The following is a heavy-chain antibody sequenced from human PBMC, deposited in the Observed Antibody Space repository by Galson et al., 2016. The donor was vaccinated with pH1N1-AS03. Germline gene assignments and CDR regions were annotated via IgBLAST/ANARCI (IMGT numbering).Heavy chain of an antibody. Sequence: QSGAEVKKPGESLRISCKGSGYSFTSYWISWVRQMPGKGLEWMGRIDPSDSYTTYSPSFQGHVTISADKSISTAYLQWSSLKASDTAMYYCARLGGGAESTMIVVVPESSEDYWGQGTLVTVSS. CDR2: IDPSDSYT. D-gene: IGHD3-22*01. CDR1: GYSFTSYW. CDR3: ARLGGGAESTMIVVVPESSEDY. V-gene: IGHV5-10-1*01. J-gene: IGHJ4*02.